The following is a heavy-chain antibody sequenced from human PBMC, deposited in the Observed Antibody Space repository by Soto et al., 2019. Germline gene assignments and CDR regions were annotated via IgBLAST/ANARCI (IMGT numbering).Heavy chain of an antibody. J-gene: IGHJ4*02. CDR3: ARSGYSSGWFFDY. D-gene: IGHD6-19*01. CDR1: GGSISSGDYY. Sequence: PSETLSLTCTVSGGSISSGDYYWSWIRQPPGKGLEWIGYIYYSGSTYYNPSLKSRVTISVDTSKNQFSLKLSSVTAADTAVYYCARSGYSSGWFFDYWGQGTLVTVSS. CDR2: IYYSGST. V-gene: IGHV4-30-4*01.